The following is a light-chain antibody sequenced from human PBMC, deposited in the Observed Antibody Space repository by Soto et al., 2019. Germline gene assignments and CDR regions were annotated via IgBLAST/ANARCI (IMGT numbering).Light chain of an antibody. CDR2: SAS. CDR3: QQRYSLPLT. Sequence: DIQMTQSPSSLSASAGDRVTITCRASQTISTYLNWYQQKPGKAPKVLIYSASSLQSGVPSRFSGRGSGTDFTLTISSLQPEDFATYFCQQRYSLPLTFGPGTKVDT. V-gene: IGKV1-39*01. CDR1: QTISTY. J-gene: IGKJ3*01.